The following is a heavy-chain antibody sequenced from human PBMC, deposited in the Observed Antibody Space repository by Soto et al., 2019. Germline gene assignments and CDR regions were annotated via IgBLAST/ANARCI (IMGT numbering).Heavy chain of an antibody. D-gene: IGHD2-2*01. CDR2: INVYNGNK. J-gene: IGHJ5*02. CDR1: GYTLTSYS. CDR3: ARDLAVGWFDP. V-gene: IGHV1-18*01. Sequence: QVQLVQSGAEVKKPGASVKVSCKTSGYTLTSYSISWVRQAPGQGLEWMGWINVYNGNKKYAQNLQGRVTMTTDTSTRTAYMELRSLRSDDTAVYYCARDLAVGWFDPWGQGTLVTVSS.